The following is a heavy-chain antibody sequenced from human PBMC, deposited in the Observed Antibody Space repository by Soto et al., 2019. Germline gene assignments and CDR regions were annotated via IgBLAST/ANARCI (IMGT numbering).Heavy chain of an antibody. J-gene: IGHJ4*02. CDR1: GFSRSTSEEG. CDR3: ARHIPFIVVVVAARGGYFDY. Sequence: LVNPTQALTLTCTFSGFSRSTSEEGVGWIRQPPGKALEWLALIYWDDDKRYSPSLKSRLTITKDTSKNQVVLTMTNMDPVDTATYYCARHIPFIVVVVAARGGYFDYWGQGTLVTVSS. D-gene: IGHD2-15*01. CDR2: IYWDDDK. V-gene: IGHV2-5*02.